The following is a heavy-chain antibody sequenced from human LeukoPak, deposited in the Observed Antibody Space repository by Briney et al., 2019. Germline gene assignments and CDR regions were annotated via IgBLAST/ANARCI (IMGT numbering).Heavy chain of an antibody. CDR2: IYYSGST. D-gene: IGHD4-23*01. Sequence: SETLSLTCTVSGGSISSYYWSWIRQPPGKGLEWIGYIYYSGSTNYNPSLKSRVTISVDTSKNQFSLKLSSVTAADTAVYYCARDLSGGNPVGYFDLWGRGTLVTVSS. J-gene: IGHJ2*01. V-gene: IGHV4-59*01. CDR1: GGSISSYY. CDR3: ARDLSGGNPVGYFDL.